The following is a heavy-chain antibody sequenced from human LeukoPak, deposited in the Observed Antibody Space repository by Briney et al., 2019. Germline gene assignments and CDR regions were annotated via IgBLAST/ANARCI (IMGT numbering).Heavy chain of an antibody. D-gene: IGHD3-16*01. V-gene: IGHV3-7*01. CDR1: GFTFSSYW. J-gene: IGHJ4*02. CDR3: AKDGGFYSFGY. CDR2: INRDGSEK. Sequence: GGSLRLSCAASGFTFSSYWMSWVRQAPGKGLEGVANINRDGSEKYYVDSVKGRFTISRDNAKNSLYLQMNSLRPEDTAVYYCAKDGGFYSFGYWGQGTLVTVSS.